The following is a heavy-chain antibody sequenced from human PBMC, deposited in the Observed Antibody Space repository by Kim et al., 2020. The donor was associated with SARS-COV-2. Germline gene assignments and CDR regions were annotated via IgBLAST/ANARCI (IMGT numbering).Heavy chain of an antibody. J-gene: IGHJ6*02. CDR3: ARGQWLVRPSPSYYYYYGMDV. Sequence: SETLSLTCTVSGGSVSSGSYYWSWIRQPPGKGLEWIGYIYYSGSTNYNPSLKSRVTISVDTSKNQFSLKLSSVTAADTAVYYCARGQWLVRPSPSYYYYYGMDVWGQGTTVTVSS. CDR1: GGSVSSGSYY. CDR2: IYYSGST. D-gene: IGHD6-19*01. V-gene: IGHV4-61*01.